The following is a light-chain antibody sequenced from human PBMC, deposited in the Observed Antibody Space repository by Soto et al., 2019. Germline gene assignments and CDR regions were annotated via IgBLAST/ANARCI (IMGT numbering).Light chain of an antibody. V-gene: IGLV2-8*01. CDR1: SSDVGGYKY. J-gene: IGLJ1*01. CDR3: CSYAGSNTYV. Sequence: QSALTQPPSASGSFGQSVTISCTGTSSDVGGYKYVSWYQQHPGKAPKLMIYEVSKRPSGVPDRFSGSKSGNTASLTVSGLQAEDEADYYCCSYAGSNTYVFGSGTQLTVL. CDR2: EVS.